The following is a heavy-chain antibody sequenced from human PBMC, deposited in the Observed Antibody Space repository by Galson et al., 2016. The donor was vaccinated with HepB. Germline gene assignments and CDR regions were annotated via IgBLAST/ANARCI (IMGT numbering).Heavy chain of an antibody. CDR1: GGTFSSYA. J-gene: IGHJ5*02. CDR2: IITIFDRK. Sequence: SVKVSCKASGGTFSSYAVSWVRQGPGQGLEWMGGIITIFDRKTYAQKFQGRLTITVENSTSTAYMELGSLRSDDTAVYYCARSAPGDQLDWWFDPWGQGTLVTVSS. V-gene: IGHV1-69*06. CDR3: ARSAPGDQLDWWFDP. D-gene: IGHD6-13*01.